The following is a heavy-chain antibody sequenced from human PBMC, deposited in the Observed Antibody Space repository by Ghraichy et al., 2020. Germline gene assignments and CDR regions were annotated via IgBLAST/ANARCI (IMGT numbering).Heavy chain of an antibody. J-gene: IGHJ4*02. CDR1: GGSISDYY. Sequence: SETLSLTCTVSGGSISDYYWTWIRQPPGKGLEWIGYIYYTGGTNYNPSLMSRVTMSVDRSKNQFSLKLNSVTAADTAVYYCARRKGIATAAPFDYWGQGMLVTVSS. V-gene: IGHV4-59*08. CDR3: ARRKGIATAAPFDY. CDR2: IYYTGGT. D-gene: IGHD6-13*01.